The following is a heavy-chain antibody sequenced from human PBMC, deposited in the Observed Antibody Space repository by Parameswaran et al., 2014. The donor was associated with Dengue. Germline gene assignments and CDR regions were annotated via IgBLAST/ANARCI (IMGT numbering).Heavy chain of an antibody. CDR1: GYTFTSYD. Sequence: ASVKVSCKASGYTFTSYDINWVRQATGQGLEWMGWMNPNSGNTGYAQKFQGRVTMTRNTSISTAYMELSSLRSEDTAVYYCARVEGRAMGRGMDVWGQGTTVTVSS. D-gene: IGHD5-18*01. CDR3: ARVEGRAMGRGMDV. J-gene: IGHJ6*02. CDR2: MNPNSGNT. V-gene: IGHV1-8*01.